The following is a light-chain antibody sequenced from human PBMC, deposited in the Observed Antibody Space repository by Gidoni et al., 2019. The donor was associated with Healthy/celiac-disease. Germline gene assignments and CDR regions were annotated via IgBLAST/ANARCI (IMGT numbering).Light chain of an antibody. Sequence: DIQMTQSPSSLSASAGDRVTITCRASQSISSYLNWYQQKPGKAPKLLIYAASSLQRGVPSRFSGSGSGTDFTLTISSLQPEDFATYYCQQSYSTPVTFGQXTKVEIK. CDR1: QSISSY. CDR2: AAS. J-gene: IGKJ1*01. CDR3: QQSYSTPVT. V-gene: IGKV1-39*01.